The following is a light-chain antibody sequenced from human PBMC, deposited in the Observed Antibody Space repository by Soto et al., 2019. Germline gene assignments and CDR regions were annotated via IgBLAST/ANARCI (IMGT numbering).Light chain of an antibody. Sequence: NFILTQPHSVSESPGKTVTISCTRSSGSIASNYVQWYQQRPGSAPTTVLYEDNQRPSGVPDRFSGSIDSSSNSASLTISGLKTEDEADYYCQSYDSSTVVFGGGTKLTVL. CDR2: EDN. CDR1: SGSIASNY. J-gene: IGLJ2*01. V-gene: IGLV6-57*04. CDR3: QSYDSSTVV.